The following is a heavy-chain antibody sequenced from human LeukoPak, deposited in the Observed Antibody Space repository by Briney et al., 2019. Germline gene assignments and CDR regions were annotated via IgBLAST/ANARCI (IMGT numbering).Heavy chain of an antibody. CDR2: VNPRAGRT. V-gene: IGHV1-46*01. D-gene: IGHD3-10*01. CDR1: GFTLSRYF. Sequence: AAVKVSRKASGFTLSRYFMHWGPPAPGQGLGWVGIVNPRAGRTRYAQRLQGRVTLTRDTPTSTVYLEVSGLRSEDTAVYDCARDVGITVVRGTFDYGGQGTLVTVSS. CDR3: ARDVGITVVRGTFDY. J-gene: IGHJ4*01.